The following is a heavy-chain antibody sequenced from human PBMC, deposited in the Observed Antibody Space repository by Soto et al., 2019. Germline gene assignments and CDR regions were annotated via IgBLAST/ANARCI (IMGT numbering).Heavy chain of an antibody. CDR3: AREYGVWSGYSLEYYYYGMDV. CDR2: IISSSSYI. CDR1: GFTFSSYS. J-gene: IGHJ6*02. V-gene: IGHV3-21*01. Sequence: EVQLVESGGGLVKPGGSLRLSCAASGFTFSSYSMNWVRQAPGKGLEWVSSIISSSSYIYYADSVKGRFTISRDKAKNALNLQMSSLRAEDTAVHYCAREYGVWSGYSLEYYYYGMDVWGQGTTVSASS. D-gene: IGHD3-3*01.